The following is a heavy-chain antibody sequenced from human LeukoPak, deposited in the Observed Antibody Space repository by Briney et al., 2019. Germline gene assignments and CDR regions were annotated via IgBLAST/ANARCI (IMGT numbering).Heavy chain of an antibody. CDR2: IIPIFGTA. J-gene: IGHJ4*02. CDR3: TGRFLEWLLYSDY. CDR1: GGTFSSYA. Sequence: SVKVSCKASGGTFSSYAISWVRQAPGQGLEWMGGIIPIFGTANYAQKFQGRVTITADESTSTAYMELSSLRSEDTAVYYCTGRFLEWLLYSDYWGQGTLVTVSS. V-gene: IGHV1-69*01. D-gene: IGHD3-3*01.